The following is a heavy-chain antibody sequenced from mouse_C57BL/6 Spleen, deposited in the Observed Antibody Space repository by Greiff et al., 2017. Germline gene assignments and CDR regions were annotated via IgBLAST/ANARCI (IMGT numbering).Heavy chain of an antibody. CDR2: IDPSDSYT. Sequence: QVQLQQPGAELVKPGASVKLSCKASGYTFTSYWMQWVKQRPGQGLEWIGEIDPSDSYTNYNQKFKGKATLTVDTSSSTAYMQLSSLTSEDSAVYYCARRGWADYWGQGTTLTVSS. V-gene: IGHV1-50*01. CDR3: ARRGWADY. D-gene: IGHD1-1*02. CDR1: GYTFTSYW. J-gene: IGHJ2*01.